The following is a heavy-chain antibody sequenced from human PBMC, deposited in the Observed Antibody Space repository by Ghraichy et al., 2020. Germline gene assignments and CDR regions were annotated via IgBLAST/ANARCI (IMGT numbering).Heavy chain of an antibody. CDR2: ISYSGST. CDR3: ARHLPTMVRGVMGYFQH. D-gene: IGHD3-10*01. CDR1: GGSISSSSYS. Sequence: SETLSLTCTVSGGSISSSSYSWGWIRQPPGKGLEWIGSISYSGSTYYNPSLKSRVTISVDTSKNQFSLKLSSVTAADTAVYYCARHLPTMVRGVMGYFQHWGQGTLVTVSS. J-gene: IGHJ1*01. V-gene: IGHV4-39*01.